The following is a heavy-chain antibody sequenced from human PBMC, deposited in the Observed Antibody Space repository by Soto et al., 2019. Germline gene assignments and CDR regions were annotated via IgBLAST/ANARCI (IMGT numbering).Heavy chain of an antibody. CDR3: TRLSRWIVVVPALFDY. V-gene: IGHV3-49*03. J-gene: IGHJ4*02. CDR2: IRSKAYGGTT. Sequence: PGGSLRLSCTASGFTFGDYAMSWFRQAPGKGLEWVGFIRSKAYGGTTEYAASVKRRFTISRDDSKSIAYLQMNSLKTEDTAVYYCTRLSRWIVVVPALFDYWGQGTLVTVSS. D-gene: IGHD2-2*01. CDR1: GFTFGDYA.